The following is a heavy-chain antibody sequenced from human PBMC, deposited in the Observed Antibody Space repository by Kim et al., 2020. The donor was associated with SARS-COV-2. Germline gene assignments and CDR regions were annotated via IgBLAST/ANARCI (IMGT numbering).Heavy chain of an antibody. J-gene: IGHJ6*02. V-gene: IGHV3-23*01. CDR3: AKDEGYSYGLSVSYYYGMDV. Sequence: GGSLRLSCAASGFTFSSYAMSWVRQAPGKGLEWVSAISGSGGSTYYADSVKGRFTISRDNSKNTLYLQMNSLRAEDTAVYYCAKDEGYSYGLSVSYYYGMDVWGQGTTVTVSS. CDR2: ISGSGGST. CDR1: GFTFSSYA. D-gene: IGHD5-18*01.